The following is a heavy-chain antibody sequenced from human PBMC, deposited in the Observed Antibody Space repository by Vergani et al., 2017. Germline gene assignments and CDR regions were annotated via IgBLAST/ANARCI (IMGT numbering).Heavy chain of an antibody. D-gene: IGHD3-3*01. CDR2: IYYSGST. J-gene: IGHJ6*03. Sequence: QVQLQESGPGLVKASQTLSLACSVSGAYVGSGGYYWSWIRQHPGKGLEWIGYIYYSGSTYYNPSLKSRVTISVDTSKNQFSLKLSSVTAADTAVYYCARKVRYDFWSGRPYYYYYMDVWGKGP. V-gene: IGHV4-31*03. CDR3: ARKVRYDFWSGRPYYYYYMDV. CDR1: GAYVGSGGYY.